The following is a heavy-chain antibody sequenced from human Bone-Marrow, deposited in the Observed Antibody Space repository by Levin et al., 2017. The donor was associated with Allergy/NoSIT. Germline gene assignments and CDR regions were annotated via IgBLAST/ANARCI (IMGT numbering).Heavy chain of an antibody. CDR3: ASLSYYYGAGTHPDEDY. CDR1: GASITSGDHY. CDR2: IYYSGST. J-gene: IGHJ4*02. D-gene: IGHD3-10*01. Sequence: PSETLSLTCSVSGASITSGDHYWSWIRQSPGTGLEWIGYIYYSGSTYYNPSLMTRITISLDPSKNHFPLKLRSVTVADTAVYYCASLSYYYGAGTHPDEDYWGQGALVIVSS. V-gene: IGHV4-30-4*01.